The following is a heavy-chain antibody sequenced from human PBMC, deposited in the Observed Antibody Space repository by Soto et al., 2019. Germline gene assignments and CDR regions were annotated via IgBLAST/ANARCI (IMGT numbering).Heavy chain of an antibody. J-gene: IGHJ4*02. V-gene: IGHV3-7*01. CDR2: IKQDGSET. Sequence: EVQVVESGGGLVQPGGSLRLSCAASGFTLSNYWMSWVRQAPGKGPEWVASIKQDGSETYYVDSVKRRFTISRDNAKNSLYLQMNSLRAEDTAVYYCARGINWGQGTLVTVSS. CDR1: GFTLSNYW. CDR3: ARGIN.